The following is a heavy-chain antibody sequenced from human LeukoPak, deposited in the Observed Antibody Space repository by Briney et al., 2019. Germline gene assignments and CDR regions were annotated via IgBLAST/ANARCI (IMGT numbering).Heavy chain of an antibody. D-gene: IGHD6-19*01. V-gene: IGHV1-46*02. J-gene: IGHJ4*02. CDR3: ARQGTYSSAIGMGY. CDR2: INPSGGST. CDR1: GYTFNNHY. Sequence: ASVKVSCKASGYTFNNHYMYWVRQAPGQGLEWMGVINPSGGSTSYAQKFQGRVTMTRDTSTRTVYMEVNSLRSEDTAVYYCARQGTYSSAIGMGYWGQGTLVTVTS.